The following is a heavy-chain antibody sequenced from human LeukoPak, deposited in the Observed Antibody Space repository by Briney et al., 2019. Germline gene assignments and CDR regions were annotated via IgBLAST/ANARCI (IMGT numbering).Heavy chain of an antibody. Sequence: GGSLRLSCAASGFTFRNTWMSWVRQAPGKGLEWVSAISGSGGSTYYADSVKGRFTISRDNSKNTLYLQMNSLRTEDTAVYYCAKTLDYDYINWFDPWGQGTLVTVSS. CDR3: AKTLDYDYINWFDP. D-gene: IGHD5-12*01. J-gene: IGHJ5*02. CDR1: GFTFRNTW. V-gene: IGHV3-23*01. CDR2: ISGSGGST.